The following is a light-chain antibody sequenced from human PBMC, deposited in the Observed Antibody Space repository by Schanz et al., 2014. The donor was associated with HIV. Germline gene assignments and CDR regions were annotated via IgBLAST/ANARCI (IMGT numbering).Light chain of an antibody. J-gene: IGLJ3*02. CDR1: SSDVGKYNL. CDR3: SSSSTTTCV. CDR2: EVN. V-gene: IGLV2-14*02. Sequence: QSALTQPASVSGSPGQSITISCTGTSSDVGKYNLVSWYQQHPGRAPKVMIYEVNKRPSGVSNRFSGSRSGNTASLTISGLQAEDEADYYCSSSSTTTCVFGGGTKVTVL.